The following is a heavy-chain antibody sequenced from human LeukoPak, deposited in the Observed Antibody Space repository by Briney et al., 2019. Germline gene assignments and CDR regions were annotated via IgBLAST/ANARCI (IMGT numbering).Heavy chain of an antibody. J-gene: IGHJ6*03. V-gene: IGHV3-11*04. CDR3: ARELAYYMDV. CDR2: ISGTGNTI. Sequence: GGSLRLSCAASGFTFSDYFMSWIRQAPGKGLEWVSYISGTGNTIDYADSVKGRFTISRNNAKNSLYLQMNSLRAEDTAVYYCARELAYYMDVWGKGTTVTVSS. CDR1: GFTFSDYF.